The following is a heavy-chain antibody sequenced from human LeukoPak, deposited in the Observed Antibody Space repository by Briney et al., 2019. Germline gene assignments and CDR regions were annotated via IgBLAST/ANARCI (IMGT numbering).Heavy chain of an antibody. D-gene: IGHD3-16*01. V-gene: IGHV4-39*07. Sequence: SETLSLTCTVSGGSISSSSYYWGWIRQPPGKGLEWIGSIYYSGSTYYNPSLKSRVTISVDTSKNQFSLKLSSVTAADTAVYYCARNVGDYYYYMDVWGKGTTVTVSS. CDR3: ARNVGDYYYYMDV. CDR1: GGSISSSSYY. CDR2: IYYSGST. J-gene: IGHJ6*03.